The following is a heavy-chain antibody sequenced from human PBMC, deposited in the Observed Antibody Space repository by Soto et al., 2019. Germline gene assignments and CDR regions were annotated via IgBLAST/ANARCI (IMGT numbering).Heavy chain of an antibody. Sequence: SETLSLTCAVYGGSFSGYYWSWIRQPPGKGLEWIGEINHSGSTNYNPSLKSRVTISVDRSKNQFSLKLSSVTAADTAVYYCARRYGDYFDYWGQGTLVTVSS. CDR3: ARRYGDYFDY. CDR1: GGSFSGYY. V-gene: IGHV4-34*01. D-gene: IGHD4-17*01. CDR2: INHSGST. J-gene: IGHJ4*02.